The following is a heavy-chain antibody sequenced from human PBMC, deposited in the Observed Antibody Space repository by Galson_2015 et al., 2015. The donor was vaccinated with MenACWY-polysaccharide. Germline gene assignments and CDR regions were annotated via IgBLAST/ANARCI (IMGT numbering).Heavy chain of an antibody. V-gene: IGHV3-33*01. J-gene: IGHJ5*02. CDR3: ARDRVAARPGWFAP. CDR1: GFTFSSYG. D-gene: IGHD6-6*01. CDR2: IWYDGSNK. Sequence: SLRLSCAASGFTFSSYGVHWVRQAPGKGLEWVEVIWYDGSNKYYTDSVKGRFTISRDNSKNTLYLQMNSLRGEDTAVYYCARDRVAARPGWFAPWGQGTLVTVSS.